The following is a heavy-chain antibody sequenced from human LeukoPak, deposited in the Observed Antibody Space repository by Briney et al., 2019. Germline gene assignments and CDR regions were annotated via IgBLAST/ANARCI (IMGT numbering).Heavy chain of an antibody. CDR1: GGSISSGGYY. CDR3: ARNGPYYYEGWFDP. J-gene: IGHJ5*02. CDR2: IYYSGST. D-gene: IGHD3-22*01. V-gene: IGHV4-61*08. Sequence: SETLSLTCTVSGGSISSGGYYWSWIRQPPGKGLEWIGYIYYSGSTNYNPSLKSRVTISVDTSKNQFSLKLSSVTAADTAVYYCARNGPYYYEGWFDPWGQGTLVTVSS.